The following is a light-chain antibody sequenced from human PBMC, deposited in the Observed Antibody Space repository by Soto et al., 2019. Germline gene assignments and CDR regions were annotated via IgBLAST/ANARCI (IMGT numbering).Light chain of an antibody. CDR3: QQYNSYSS. CDR1: QSISSR. Sequence: DIQMTQSPPTLSASVGDRVTITCRASQSISSRLAWYQQKPGRAPKLLIYKASSLESGVPSRFSGSGSGTEITLTISSLQPDDFATYYCQQYNSYSSFGAGTKVDIK. J-gene: IGKJ3*01. V-gene: IGKV1-5*03. CDR2: KAS.